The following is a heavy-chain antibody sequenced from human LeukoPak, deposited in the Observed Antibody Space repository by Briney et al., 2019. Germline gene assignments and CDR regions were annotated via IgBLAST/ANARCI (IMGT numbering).Heavy chain of an antibody. D-gene: IGHD3-10*01. CDR2: IYYSGST. Sequence: SQTLSLTCTVSGGSISSGDYYWSWIRQPPGKGLEWIVYIYYSGSTYYNPSLKSRVTISVDTTKNQFSLKLSSVTAADTAVYYCASSPDYYYGSGTSNWFDPWGQGTLVTVSS. CDR3: ASSPDYYYGSGTSNWFDP. CDR1: GGSISSGDYY. V-gene: IGHV4-30-4*01. J-gene: IGHJ5*02.